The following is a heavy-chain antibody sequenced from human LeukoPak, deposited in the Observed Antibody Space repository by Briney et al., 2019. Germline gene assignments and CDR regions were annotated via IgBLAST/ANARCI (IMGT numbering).Heavy chain of an antibody. CDR1: GGSISSYY. V-gene: IGHV4-59*08. CDR3: ASGGGYSYGLYYFDY. CDR2: IYYSGST. Sequence: SETLSLTCTVSGGSISSYYWSWIRRPPGKGLEWIGYIYYSGSTNYNPSLKSRVTISVDTSKNQFSLKLSSVTAADTAVYYCASGGGYSYGLYYFDYWGQGTLVTVSS. J-gene: IGHJ4*02. D-gene: IGHD5-18*01.